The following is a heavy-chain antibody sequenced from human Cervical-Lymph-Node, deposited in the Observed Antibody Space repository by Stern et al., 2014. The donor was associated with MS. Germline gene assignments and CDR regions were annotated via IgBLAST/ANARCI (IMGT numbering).Heavy chain of an antibody. J-gene: IGHJ3*02. CDR1: GFTFGNFG. CDR3: AKGRTVAGKGVGAFDI. CDR2: ISYDVNDK. Sequence: VQLVESGGGVVQPGRSLRLSCAASGFTFGNFGMHWVRQAPGKGLEWVAIISYDVNDKNYADSVKGRFAISRDNSKNTVYLQINSLRAEDTAMYYCAKGRTVAGKGVGAFDIWGQGTLVTVSS. D-gene: IGHD6-19*01. V-gene: IGHV3-30*18.